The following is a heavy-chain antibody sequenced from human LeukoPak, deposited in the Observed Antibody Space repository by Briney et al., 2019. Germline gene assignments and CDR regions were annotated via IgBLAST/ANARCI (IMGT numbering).Heavy chain of an antibody. Sequence: SETLSLTCTVSGGSISSYYWSWIRQPPGKGLEWIGYIYYSGSTNYNPSLKSRVTILVDTSQNQFSLKLNSVTAADTAVYYCARYSGRSLFYFDYWGQGTLVTVSS. V-gene: IGHV4-59*12. CDR1: GGSISSYY. J-gene: IGHJ4*02. D-gene: IGHD1-26*01. CDR3: ARYSGRSLFYFDY. CDR2: IYYSGST.